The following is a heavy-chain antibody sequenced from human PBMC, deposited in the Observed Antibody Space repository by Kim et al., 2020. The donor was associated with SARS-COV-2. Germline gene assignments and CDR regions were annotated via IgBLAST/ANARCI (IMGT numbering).Heavy chain of an antibody. V-gene: IGHV4-39*01. CDR3: ARVQRVGASRPGYYGLDV. D-gene: IGHD1-26*01. J-gene: IGHJ6*02. Sequence: LKSRVTISVDTSRTQFSLQLSSVTAADTAIYYCARVQRVGASRPGYYGLDVWGQGTTVTVSS.